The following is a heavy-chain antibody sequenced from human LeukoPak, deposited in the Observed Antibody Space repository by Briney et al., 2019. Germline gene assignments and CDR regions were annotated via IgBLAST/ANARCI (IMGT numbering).Heavy chain of an antibody. V-gene: IGHV1-69*06. CDR3: ARLPYSSSTSCYLNWFDP. CDR2: IIPIFGSA. CDR1: VGTFSSYA. Sequence: SVKVSCKASVGTFSSYAISWVRQAPGQGLEWMGGIIPIFGSANYAQKFQGRVTITADKSTSTAYMELSSLRSEETAVYYCARLPYSSSTSCYLNWFDPWGQGTLVTVSS. J-gene: IGHJ5*02. D-gene: IGHD2-2*01.